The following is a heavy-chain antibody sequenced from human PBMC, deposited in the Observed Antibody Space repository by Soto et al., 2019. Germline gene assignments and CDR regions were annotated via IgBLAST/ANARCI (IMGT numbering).Heavy chain of an antibody. CDR2: ISYDGSNK. V-gene: IGHV3-30-3*01. Sequence: GGSLRLSCAASGFTFSSYAMHWVRQAPGKGLEWVAVISYDGSNKYYADSVKGRFTISRDNSKNTLYLQMNSLGAEDTAVYYCARVGGSLRYFDWLPPLDYYYYYGMDVWGQGTTVTVSS. J-gene: IGHJ6*02. D-gene: IGHD3-9*01. CDR1: GFTFSSYA. CDR3: ARVGGSLRYFDWLPPLDYYYYYGMDV.